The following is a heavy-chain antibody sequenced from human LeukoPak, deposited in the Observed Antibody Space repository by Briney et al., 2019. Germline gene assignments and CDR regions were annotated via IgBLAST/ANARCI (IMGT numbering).Heavy chain of an antibody. CDR2: TYYRSKWYN. CDR1: GDSVSSNSAA. V-gene: IGHV6-1*01. CDR3: ARVSRQPGYCSSTSCYDYYYYYYMDV. D-gene: IGHD2-2*01. J-gene: IGHJ6*03. Sequence: QTLSLTCAISGDSVSSNSAAWNWIRQSPSRGLEWLGRTYYRSKWYNDYAVSVKSRITINPDTSKNQFSLQLNSVTPEDTAVYYCARVSRQPGYCSSTSCYDYYYYYYMDVWGKGTTVTVSS.